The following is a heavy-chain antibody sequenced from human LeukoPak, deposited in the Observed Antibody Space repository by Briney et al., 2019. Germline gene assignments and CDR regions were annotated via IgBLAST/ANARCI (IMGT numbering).Heavy chain of an antibody. J-gene: IGHJ6*02. CDR1: GFTFSSYS. D-gene: IGHD6-13*01. CDR2: ISSSSSYI. Sequence: PGGSLRLSCAASGFTFSSYSTNWVRQAPGKGLEWVSSISSSSSYIYYADSVKGRFTISRDNAKNSLYLQMNSLRAEDAAVYYRARDGIAAAGTYVGGNYGMDVWGQGTTVTVTS. CDR3: ARDGIAAAGTYVGGNYGMDV. V-gene: IGHV3-21*01.